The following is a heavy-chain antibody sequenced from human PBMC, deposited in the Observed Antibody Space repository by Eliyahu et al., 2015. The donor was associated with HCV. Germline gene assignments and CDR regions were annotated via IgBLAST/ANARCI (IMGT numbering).Heavy chain of an antibody. CDR3: ARGATVVTPAHYGMDV. D-gene: IGHD4-23*01. Sequence: QVQLVESGGGVVQPGRSLRLSXAASGFTFXNXAMNWVRQAPVKGLEWVAFISYDGGNKFYADSVKGRFTISRDNSKNTVSLQMNSLSAEDTAVYYCARGATVVTPAHYGMDVRGQGTTVTVSS. J-gene: IGHJ6*01. CDR2: ISYDGGNK. V-gene: IGHV3-30-3*01. CDR1: GFTFXNXA.